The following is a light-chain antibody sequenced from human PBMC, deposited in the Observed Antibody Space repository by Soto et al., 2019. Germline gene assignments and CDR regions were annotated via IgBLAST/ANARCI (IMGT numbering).Light chain of an antibody. CDR2: DNN. V-gene: IGLV1-51*01. Sequence: QSVLTQPPPVSAAPGQKVTISCSGSSSNIGNNYVSWYQQLPGTAPKLLIYDNNKRPSGIPDRFSGSKSGTSATLGITGLQTGDEADYYCGTWDSSLSAGGYVFGTGTKVTVL. J-gene: IGLJ1*01. CDR3: GTWDSSLSAGGYV. CDR1: SSNIGNNY.